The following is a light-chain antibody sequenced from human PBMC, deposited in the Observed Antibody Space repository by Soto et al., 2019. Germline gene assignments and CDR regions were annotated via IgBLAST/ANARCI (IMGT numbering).Light chain of an antibody. CDR1: QSISSW. CDR3: QQYNSYSPWT. CDR2: DVS. V-gene: IGKV1-5*01. J-gene: IGKJ1*01. Sequence: DIQMTQSPSTLSASVGDRVTITCRASQSISSWLAWYQQKPGKAPKLLIYDVSSLESGVPSRFSGSGSGTEFTLTIRVMQPDDFATYYCQQYNSYSPWTFGQGTKVEIK.